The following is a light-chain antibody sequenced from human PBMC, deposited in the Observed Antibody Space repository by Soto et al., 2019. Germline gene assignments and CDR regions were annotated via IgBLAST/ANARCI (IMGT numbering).Light chain of an antibody. Sequence: QSVLTQPPSVSGAPGQRVTVSCTGGSSNIGAGSDVHWYQQLPGTAPKLLMYTNNNRPSGVPDRFSGSRSGTSASLAITGLQTEDEADYYCQSYDSSLSVVVFGGGTKLTVL. CDR3: QSYDSSLSVVV. CDR1: SSNIGAGSD. J-gene: IGLJ2*01. V-gene: IGLV1-40*01. CDR2: TNN.